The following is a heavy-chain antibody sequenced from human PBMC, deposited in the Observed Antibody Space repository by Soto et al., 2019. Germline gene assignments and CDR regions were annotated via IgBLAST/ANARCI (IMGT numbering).Heavy chain of an antibody. J-gene: IGHJ4*02. CDR1: GFTFTNYG. Sequence: GGSLRLSRAASGFTFTNYGLHWVRQAPGKGLEWGAVIWYDGSNKYYADSVKGRFTISRDNSKNTLYLQMNSLRAEDAAVYYCARAPPDSSGWNYYDYWGQGT. V-gene: IGHV3-33*01. CDR3: ARAPPDSSGWNYYDY. CDR2: IWYDGSNK. D-gene: IGHD6-19*01.